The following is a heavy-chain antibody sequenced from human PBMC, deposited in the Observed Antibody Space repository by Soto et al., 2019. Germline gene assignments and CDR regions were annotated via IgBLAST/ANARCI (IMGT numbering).Heavy chain of an antibody. CDR2: ISSSSSYI. J-gene: IGHJ6*02. CDR1: GFTFSSYS. V-gene: IGHV3-21*01. CDR3: ARDQCSGGSCYKDYYYYSMDV. D-gene: IGHD2-15*01. Sequence: GSLRLSCAASGFTFSSYSMNWVRQAPGKGLEWVSSISSSSSYIYYADSVKGRFTTSRDNAKNSLYLQMNSLRAEDTAVYYCARDQCSGGSCYKDYYYYSMDVWGQGTTVTVSS.